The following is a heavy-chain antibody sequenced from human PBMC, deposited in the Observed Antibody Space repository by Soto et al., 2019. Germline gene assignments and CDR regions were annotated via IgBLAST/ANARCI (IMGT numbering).Heavy chain of an antibody. D-gene: IGHD3-22*01. V-gene: IGHV1-69*02. Sequence: QVQLVQSGTEVKKPGSSVTVSCKASGGPYSKYSISWVRQAPGQGLEWMGRIIPIFDMTNYAQKFQGRVTITADKSTRTRYMDLSSLRSEETGVYYCAKSLVGDHYDSDGLDRWGLGTLVSVSS. CDR2: IIPIFDMT. J-gene: IGHJ1*01. CDR3: AKSLVGDHYDSDGLDR. CDR1: GGPYSKYS.